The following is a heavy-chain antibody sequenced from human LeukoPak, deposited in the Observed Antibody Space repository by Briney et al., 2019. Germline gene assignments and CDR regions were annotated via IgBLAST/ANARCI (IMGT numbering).Heavy chain of an antibody. CDR2: IIPIFGTA. CDR3: ARSLAREDTADTFDY. CDR1: GGTFSSYA. J-gene: IGHJ4*02. D-gene: IGHD5-18*01. V-gene: IGHV1-69*05. Sequence: ASVKVSCKASGGTFSSYAISWVRQAPGQGLEWMGGIIPIFGTANYAQKFQGRVTITTDESTSTAYMELSSLRSEDTAVYYCARSLAREDTADTFDYWGQGTLVTVSS.